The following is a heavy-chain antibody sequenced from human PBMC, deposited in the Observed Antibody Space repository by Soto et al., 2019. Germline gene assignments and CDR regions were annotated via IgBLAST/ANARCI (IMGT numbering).Heavy chain of an antibody. Sequence: ASAKLSCKASGYTLTSYGISWVRQAPGQGLERKGWISAYNGNTNYAQKLQGRVTITTDTSTSTAYMELRSLRSDDTAVYYCARRQRGCSSTSFYAYYYYTDVLGKGTTDTVSS. CDR3: ARRQRGCSSTSFYAYYYYTDV. CDR2: ISAYNGNT. CDR1: GYTLTSYG. V-gene: IGHV1-18*01. J-gene: IGHJ6*03. D-gene: IGHD2-2*01.